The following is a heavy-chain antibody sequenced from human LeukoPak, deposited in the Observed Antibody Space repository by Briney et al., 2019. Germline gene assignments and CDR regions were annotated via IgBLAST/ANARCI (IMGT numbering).Heavy chain of an antibody. J-gene: IGHJ5*02. V-gene: IGHV4-39*01. CDR2: IYYSGST. CDR1: GGSISSSSYY. Sequence: PSETLSLTCTVSGGSISSSSYYWGWIRQPPGKGLEWIGSIYYSGSTYYNPSLKSRVTISVDTSKNQFSLKLSSVTAADTAVYYCARVLPITIFGVVIIRGWFDPWGQGTLVTVSS. D-gene: IGHD3-3*01. CDR3: ARVLPITIFGVVIIRGWFDP.